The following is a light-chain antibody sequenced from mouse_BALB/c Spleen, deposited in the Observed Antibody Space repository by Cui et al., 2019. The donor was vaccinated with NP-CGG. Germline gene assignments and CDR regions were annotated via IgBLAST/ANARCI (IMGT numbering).Light chain of an antibody. V-gene: IGLV1*01. Sequence: QPVLTQASALTTSPGETVTLTCRSSTGPVTTSNYANWVQEKPDHLFTGLIGGTNNRAPGVPARFSGSLIGDKAALTITGAQTEDEAIYFCALWYSNHWVFGGGTKLTVL. CDR2: GTN. CDR1: TGPVTTSNY. J-gene: IGLJ1*01. CDR3: ALWYSNHWV.